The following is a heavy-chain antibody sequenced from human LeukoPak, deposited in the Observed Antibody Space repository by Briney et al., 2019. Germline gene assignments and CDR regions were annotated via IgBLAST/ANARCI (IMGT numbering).Heavy chain of an antibody. CDR1: GYTFTSYG. Sequence: ASVKVSCKASGYTFTSYGISWVRQAPGQGLEWMGWISAYNGNTNYAQKLQGRVTMTTDTSTSTAYMELSSLRSEDTAVYYCARISLRRSSRREEGYYGMDVWGQGTTVTVSS. CDR3: ARISLRRSSRREEGYYGMDV. J-gene: IGHJ6*02. V-gene: IGHV1-18*01. CDR2: ISAYNGNT. D-gene: IGHD6-13*01.